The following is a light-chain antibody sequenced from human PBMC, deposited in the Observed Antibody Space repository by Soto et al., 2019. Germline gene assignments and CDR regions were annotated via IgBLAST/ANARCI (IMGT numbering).Light chain of an antibody. Sequence: QSALPQPPSASGTPGQRVTISCSTSNSRSGSNYVYWYQQLPGTAPKLLIYRNDPRPSGVPDRFSGSKSGTSASLAISGLRSEDEADYYCAKWDDSLRVYVFGTGTKVTVL. V-gene: IGLV1-47*01. J-gene: IGLJ1*01. CDR3: AKWDDSLRVYV. CDR1: NSRSGSNY. CDR2: RND.